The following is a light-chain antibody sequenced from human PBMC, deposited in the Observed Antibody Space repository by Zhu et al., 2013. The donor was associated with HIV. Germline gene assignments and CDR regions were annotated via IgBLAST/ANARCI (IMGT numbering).Light chain of an antibody. Sequence: DIHMTQSPSSLAASIGDKVTVTCRASQVIGNSLAWYQQKPGKVPKLLIFAASTLRSGVPSRFSGSGSGTDFTLTISSLQPEDVATYYCQKYNSAPWTFGQGTKVEIK. CDR3: QKYNSAPWT. CDR1: QVIGNS. J-gene: IGKJ1*01. V-gene: IGKV1-27*01. CDR2: AAS.